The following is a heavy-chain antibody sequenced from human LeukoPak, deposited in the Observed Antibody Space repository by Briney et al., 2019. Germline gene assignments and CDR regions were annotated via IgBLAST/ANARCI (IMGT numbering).Heavy chain of an antibody. V-gene: IGHV1-2*02. CDR3: ARKEYSSSSDPFDY. CDR1: GYTFTGCY. J-gene: IGHJ4*02. Sequence: GASVKVSCKASGYTFTGCYMHWVRQAPGHGLEWMGWINPNSGGTNYAQKFQGRVTMTRDTSISTAYMELSRLRSDDTAVYYCARKEYSSSSDPFDYWGQGTLVTVSS. D-gene: IGHD6-6*01. CDR2: INPNSGGT.